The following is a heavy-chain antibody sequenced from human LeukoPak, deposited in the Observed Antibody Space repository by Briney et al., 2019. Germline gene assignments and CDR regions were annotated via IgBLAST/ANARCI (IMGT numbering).Heavy chain of an antibody. V-gene: IGHV3-53*01. J-gene: IGHJ4*02. D-gene: IGHD3-10*01. CDR1: GFTVSSNY. CDR2: IYGGGGT. CDR3: ATWPPTWYGEDY. Sequence: HPGGSLRLSCAASGFTVSSNYMSWVRQAPGKGLEWVSVIYGGGGTYYGPSARGRFTISRDNSQNTLYLQMNSLRAEDTAVYYCATWPPTWYGEDYWGQGTLVTVSS.